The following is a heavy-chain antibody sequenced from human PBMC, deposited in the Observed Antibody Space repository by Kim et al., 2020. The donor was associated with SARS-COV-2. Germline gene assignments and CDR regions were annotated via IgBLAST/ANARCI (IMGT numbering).Heavy chain of an antibody. CDR3: ARALRGYSYPLDY. J-gene: IGHJ4*02. CDR1: GFTFSSYA. D-gene: IGHD5-18*01. V-gene: IGHV3-30-3*01. CDR2: ISYDGSNK. Sequence: GGSLRLSCAASGFTFSSYAMHWVRQAPGKGLEWVAVISYDGSNKYYADSVKGRFTISRDNSKNTLYLQMNSLRAEDTAVYYCARALRGYSYPLDYWGQGTLVTVSS.